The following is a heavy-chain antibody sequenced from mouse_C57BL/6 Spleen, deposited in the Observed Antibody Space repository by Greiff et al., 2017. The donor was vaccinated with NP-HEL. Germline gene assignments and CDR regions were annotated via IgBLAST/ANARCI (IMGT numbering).Heavy chain of an antibody. Sequence: QVQLQQSGAELVKPGASVKLSCQASGYTFTEYTIHWVKQRSGQGLEWIGWFYPGSGSIKYNEKFKDKATLTADKSSSTVYMELSRLTSEDSAVYFCASETTVVAPFAYWGQGTLVTVSA. D-gene: IGHD1-1*01. CDR1: GYTFTEYT. V-gene: IGHV1-62-2*01. J-gene: IGHJ3*01. CDR3: ASETTVVAPFAY. CDR2: FYPGSGSI.